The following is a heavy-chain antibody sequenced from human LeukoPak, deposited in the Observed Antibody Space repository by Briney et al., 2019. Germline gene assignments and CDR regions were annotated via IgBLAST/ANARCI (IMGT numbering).Heavy chain of an antibody. CDR1: GFTFSTYA. V-gene: IGHV3-30-3*01. D-gene: IGHD4-17*01. CDR2: ITYDGSNK. J-gene: IGHJ5*02. CDR3: ARVDYGDYGEWDGLNWFDP. Sequence: PGGSLRLSCAASGFTFSTYAIHWVRQAPGKGLEWVAVITYDGSNKYYADSVKGRFTISRDNSKNTLYLQMNSLRADDTAVYYCARVDYGDYGEWDGLNWFDPWGQGTLVTVSS.